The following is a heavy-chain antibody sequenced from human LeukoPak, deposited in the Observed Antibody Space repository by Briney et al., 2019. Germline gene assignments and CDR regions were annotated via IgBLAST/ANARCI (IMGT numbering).Heavy chain of an antibody. Sequence: ASVKVSCKASGYTLTGYYMHWVRQAPGQGLEWMGRIKPNSGGTKYAQKFKGRVTMTRDTSISTVYMELSRLRSDDTAVYYCARGPDFSMVRGLTGFYYYMDVWGKGTTVTVSS. CDR3: ARGPDFSMVRGLTGFYYYMDV. J-gene: IGHJ6*03. CDR1: GYTLTGYY. CDR2: IKPNSGGT. D-gene: IGHD3-10*01. V-gene: IGHV1-2*06.